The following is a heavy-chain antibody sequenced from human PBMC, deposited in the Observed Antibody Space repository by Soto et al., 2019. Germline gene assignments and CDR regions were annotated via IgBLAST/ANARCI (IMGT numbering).Heavy chain of an antibody. CDR1: GGSISSYY. V-gene: IGHV4-59*01. Sequence: SETLSLTCTVSGGSISSYYWSWIRQPPGKGLEWIGYIYYSGSTNYNPSLKSRVTISVDTSKNQFSLKLSPVTAADTAVYYCARTLWPHNWFDPWGQGTLVTVSS. CDR2: IYYSGST. CDR3: ARTLWPHNWFDP. J-gene: IGHJ5*02.